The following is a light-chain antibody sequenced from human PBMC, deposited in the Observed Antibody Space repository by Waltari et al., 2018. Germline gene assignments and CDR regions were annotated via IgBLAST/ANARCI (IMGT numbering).Light chain of an antibody. Sequence: QSVLTQPPSASGTPGQTVTISCNGSSSNIGSNYVYWYQQFPGTAPKLLIYKNNQRPSGGPDLFSDSKSGTSASLAINGLRSEDEADYYCAAWDDSLSGLVLGGGTKVTVL. J-gene: IGLJ3*02. CDR2: KNN. CDR3: AAWDDSLSGLV. V-gene: IGLV1-47*01. CDR1: SSNIGSNY.